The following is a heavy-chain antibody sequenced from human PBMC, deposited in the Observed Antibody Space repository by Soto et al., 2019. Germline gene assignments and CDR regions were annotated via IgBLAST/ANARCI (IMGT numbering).Heavy chain of an antibody. CDR1: GFSLSTSGVG. Sequence: QITLKESGPTLVKPTQTLTLTCTFSGFSLSTSGVGVGWIRQPPGKALEWLALIYWDDDKRYSPSLKSRLTITQDTSKNQVVLTITNMDPVDTATYYCAPVFSAAEAWGQGTLVTVSS. CDR3: APVFSAAEA. V-gene: IGHV2-5*02. J-gene: IGHJ5*02. D-gene: IGHD6-13*01. CDR2: IYWDDDK.